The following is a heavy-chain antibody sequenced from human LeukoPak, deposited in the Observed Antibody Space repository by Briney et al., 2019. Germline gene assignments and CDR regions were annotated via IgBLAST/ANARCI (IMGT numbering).Heavy chain of an antibody. CDR1: GGSISGYY. CDR2: SYYSGTI. V-gene: IGHV4-59*01. J-gene: IGHJ4*02. Sequence: SETLSLTCTVSGGSISGYYWCWSREPPGKGLEIIGNSYYSGTINDSPSVKSRVNISVETPKNQFYLKLSSVTAADTPVYYCVRGYRELPHWGQGTLVTVSS. CDR3: VRGYRELPH. D-gene: IGHD1-7*01.